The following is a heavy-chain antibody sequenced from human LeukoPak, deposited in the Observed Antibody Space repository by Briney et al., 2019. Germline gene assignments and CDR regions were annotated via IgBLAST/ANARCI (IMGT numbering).Heavy chain of an antibody. CDR3: ARHGFLEWLMGYYFDY. CDR2: IYTSGST. D-gene: IGHD3-3*01. Sequence: PSETLSLTCSVSVGTINNNHWSWLRQPAGKGLEWIGRIYTSGSTNYNPSLKSRVTMSVDTSKNQFSLKLSSVTAADTAVYYCARHGFLEWLMGYYFDYWGQGTLVTVSS. V-gene: IGHV4-4*07. J-gene: IGHJ4*02. CDR1: VGTINNNH.